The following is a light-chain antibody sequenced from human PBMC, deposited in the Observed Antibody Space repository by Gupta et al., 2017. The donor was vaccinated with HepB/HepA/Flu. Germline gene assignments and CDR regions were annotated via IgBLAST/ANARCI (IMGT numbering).Light chain of an antibody. CDR1: SRDVGGYNY. V-gene: IGLV2-14*03. CDR3: SSYTSSSSVV. CDR2: DLS. J-gene: IGLJ2*01. Sequence: GSPGQSITISCTETSRDVGGYNYVSWYQQHPCNAPKLMIYDLSKRPPCVSNHFSGSKSGNTASLTISGHKAEDEAEYYGSSYTSSSSVVFGGGTKLTVL.